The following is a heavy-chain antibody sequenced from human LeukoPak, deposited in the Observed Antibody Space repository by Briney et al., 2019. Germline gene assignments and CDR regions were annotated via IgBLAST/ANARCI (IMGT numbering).Heavy chain of an antibody. J-gene: IGHJ3*02. CDR1: GGSVSSGSYY. D-gene: IGHD4-17*01. CDR3: ARVGSVTTDAFDI. V-gene: IGHV4-61*01. CDR2: IYYSGST. Sequence: PSETLSLTCTVSGGSVSSGSYYWSWIRQPPGKGLGWIGYIYYSGSTNYNPSLKSRVTISVDTSKNQFSLKLSSVTAADTAVYYCARVGSVTTDAFDIWGQGTMVTVSS.